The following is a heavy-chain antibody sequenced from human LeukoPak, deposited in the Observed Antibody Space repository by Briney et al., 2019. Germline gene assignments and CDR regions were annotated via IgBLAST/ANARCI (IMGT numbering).Heavy chain of an antibody. CDR2: IFYSGGS. D-gene: IGHD2-2*01. CDR3: ARLGSTFDI. Sequence: PSETLSLTCTVSGGSISSYYWTWIRQPPGKGLEWIGYIFYSGGSNYNPSLKSRVTISVDTSKNHFSLKLSSVTAADTAVYYCARLGSTFDIWGHGTTVTVSS. J-gene: IGHJ3*02. V-gene: IGHV4-59*08. CDR1: GGSISSYY.